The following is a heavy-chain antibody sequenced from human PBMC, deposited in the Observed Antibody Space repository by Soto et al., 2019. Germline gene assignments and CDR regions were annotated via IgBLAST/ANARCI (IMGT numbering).Heavy chain of an antibody. CDR1: GYSFTSYW. CDR3: ARLTRCITMVRGVIAPGDY. CDR2: IYPGDSDT. Sequence: EVQLVQSGAEVKKPGESLKISCKGSGYSFTSYWIGWVRQMPGKGLEWMGIIYPGDSDTRYSPSFQGQVTISADKSISPADRQWSSLNASDTAMNYCARLTRCITMVRGVIAPGDYWGQGTLVTVSS. J-gene: IGHJ4*02. D-gene: IGHD3-10*01. V-gene: IGHV5-51*03.